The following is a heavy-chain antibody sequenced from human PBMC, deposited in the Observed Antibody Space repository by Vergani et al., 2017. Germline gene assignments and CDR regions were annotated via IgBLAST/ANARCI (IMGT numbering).Heavy chain of an antibody. V-gene: IGHV3-21*01. J-gene: IGHJ6*03. Sequence: EVQLVESGGGLVKPGGSLRLSCAASGFTFSSYSMNWVRQAPGKGLEWASSISSSSSYINYADSVKGRFTISRDNAKNSLYLQMNSLRAEDTAVYYCARDAPGQDYSPYYYYYYYMDVWGKGTTVTVSS. CDR2: ISSSSSYI. CDR3: ARDAPGQDYSPYYYYYYYMDV. CDR1: GFTFSSYS. D-gene: IGHD4-11*01.